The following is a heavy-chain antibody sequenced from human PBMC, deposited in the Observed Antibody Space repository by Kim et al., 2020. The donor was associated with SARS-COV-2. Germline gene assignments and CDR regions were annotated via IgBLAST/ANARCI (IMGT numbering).Heavy chain of an antibody. Sequence: SVTSRFTISRDNAKNTLYLQMNSLRAEDTAVYYCARDYYDSSGYSNYGMDVWGQGTTVTVSS. J-gene: IGHJ6*02. V-gene: IGHV3-30*01. D-gene: IGHD3-22*01. CDR3: ARDYYDSSGYSNYGMDV.